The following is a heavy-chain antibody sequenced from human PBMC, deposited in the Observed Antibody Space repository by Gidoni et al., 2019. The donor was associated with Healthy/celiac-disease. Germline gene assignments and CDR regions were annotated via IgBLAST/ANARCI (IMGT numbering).Heavy chain of an antibody. J-gene: IGHJ3*02. CDR1: GFTFSSYS. CDR3: ARGAQGYSYGYLGAFDI. V-gene: IGHV3-48*02. D-gene: IGHD5-18*01. Sequence: EVQLVESGGGLVQPGGSLRLSCAASGFTFSSYSMNWVRQAPGKGLEWVSYISSSSSTIYYADSVKGRFTISRDNAKNSLYLQMNSLRDEDTAVYYCARGAQGYSYGYLGAFDIWGQGTMVTVSS. CDR2: ISSSSSTI.